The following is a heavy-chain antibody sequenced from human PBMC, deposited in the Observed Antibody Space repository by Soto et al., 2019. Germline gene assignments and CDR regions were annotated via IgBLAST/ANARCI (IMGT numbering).Heavy chain of an antibody. CDR1: GGSITMRSVY. V-gene: IGHV4-39*01. Sequence: QLQLQESGPGLVKPSETLSLTCTVSGGSITMRSVYWGWIRQPPGKGLEWIGTIHYSGSAYDNPSLKSRVTISVDTSKNQFSLNLNSVTAADTAVYYCARQWFTDQPNWFDAWGQGTLVTVSS. J-gene: IGHJ5*02. D-gene: IGHD3-10*01. CDR3: ARQWFTDQPNWFDA. CDR2: IHYSGSA.